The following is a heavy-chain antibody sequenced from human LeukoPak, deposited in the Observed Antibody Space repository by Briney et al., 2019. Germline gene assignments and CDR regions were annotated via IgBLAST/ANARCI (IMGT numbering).Heavy chain of an antibody. J-gene: IGHJ3*02. CDR1: GFTFSSYS. Sequence: GGSLRLSCAASGFTFSSYSMNWVRQAPGKGLEWVSSISSSSSYIYYADSVKGRFTISRDNAKNSLYLQMNSLRPEDTAVYYCARDRYYYDSSGNAFDIWGQGTMVTVSS. CDR2: ISSSSSYI. D-gene: IGHD3-22*01. CDR3: ARDRYYYDSSGNAFDI. V-gene: IGHV3-21*01.